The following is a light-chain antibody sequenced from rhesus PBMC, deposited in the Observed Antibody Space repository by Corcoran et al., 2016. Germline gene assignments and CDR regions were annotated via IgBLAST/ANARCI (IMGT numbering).Light chain of an antibody. J-gene: IGKJ2*01. CDR3: LQDIQLPYS. CDR2: LGS. CDR1: QSLLHSNGYTY. V-gene: IGKV2-78*01. Sequence: DIVMTQTPLSLPVTPGEPASISCRSSQSLLHSNGYTYLFWYLQKPGQSPQLLIYLGSNRASGVPDRFRGGGSGTDFTLKISRVEAEDVGVYYCLQDIQLPYSFGQGTKVEIK.